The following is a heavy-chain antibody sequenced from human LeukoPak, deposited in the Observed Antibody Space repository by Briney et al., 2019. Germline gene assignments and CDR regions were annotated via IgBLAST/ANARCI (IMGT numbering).Heavy chain of an antibody. CDR3: ASSWLAAAFFDY. CDR1: GGSISSYY. Sequence: SETLSLTCTVSGGSISSYYWSWIRQPPGKGLEWMGYIYYSGSTNYNPSLKRRVTISVDTSKNQFSLKLSSVPAADTAVYYCASSWLAAAFFDYWGQGTLVTVSS. V-gene: IGHV4-59*01. CDR2: IYYSGST. J-gene: IGHJ4*02. D-gene: IGHD6-13*01.